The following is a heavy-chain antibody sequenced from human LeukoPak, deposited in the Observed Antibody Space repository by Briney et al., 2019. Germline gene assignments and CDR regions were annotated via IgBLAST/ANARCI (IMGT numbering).Heavy chain of an antibody. CDR2: ISGSGGST. D-gene: IGHD2-21*01. J-gene: IGHJ3*02. CDR1: GFTFSSYA. Sequence: GGSLRLSCAASGFTFSSYAMSWVRQAPGKGLEWVPAISGSGGSTYYADSVKGRFTISRDNSKNTLYLQMNSLRAEDTAVYYCAKDLYSYLGAFDIWGQGTMVTVSS. CDR3: AKDLYSYLGAFDI. V-gene: IGHV3-23*01.